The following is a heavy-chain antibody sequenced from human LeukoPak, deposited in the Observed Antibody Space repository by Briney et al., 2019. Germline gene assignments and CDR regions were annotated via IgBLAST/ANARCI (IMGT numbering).Heavy chain of an antibody. CDR3: ARERADYGDYGLGAFDI. CDR2: IKQDGSEK. CDR1: GFTFSSYW. V-gene: IGHV3-7*01. D-gene: IGHD4-17*01. Sequence: GGSLRLSCAASGFTFSSYWMSWVRQAPGKGLEWVANIKQDGSEKYYVDSVKGRFTISRDNAKNSLYLQMNSLRAEDTAVYYCARERADYGDYGLGAFDIWGQGTMVTVSS. J-gene: IGHJ3*02.